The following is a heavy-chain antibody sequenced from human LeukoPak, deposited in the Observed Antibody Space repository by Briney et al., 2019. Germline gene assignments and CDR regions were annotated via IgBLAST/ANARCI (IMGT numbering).Heavy chain of an antibody. J-gene: IGHJ6*02. CDR2: INPSGGST. CDR3: ARDSPDSSGYYSVYYYYYGMDV. Sequence: ASVRVSCKASGYTFTGYFVHWVRQAPGQGLEWMGIINPSGGSTSYAQKFQGRVTMTRDTSTSTVYMELSSLRSEDTAVYYCARDSPDSSGYYSVYYYYYGMDVWGQGTTVTVSS. V-gene: IGHV1-46*01. D-gene: IGHD3-22*01. CDR1: GYTFTGYF.